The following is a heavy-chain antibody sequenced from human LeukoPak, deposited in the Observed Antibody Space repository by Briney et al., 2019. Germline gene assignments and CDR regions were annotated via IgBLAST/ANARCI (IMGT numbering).Heavy chain of an antibody. Sequence: PGGSLRLSCAVSGFTFSSSWMHWVRQVPGKGLVWVSRINNDGSYKTYADSVKRRFTVSRDNAKNSLYLQMNSLRAEDTAVYYCAREERAAAGRYYYYYYMDVWGKGTTVTVSS. D-gene: IGHD6-13*01. CDR3: AREERAAAGRYYYYYYMDV. V-gene: IGHV3-74*03. CDR1: GFTFSSSW. J-gene: IGHJ6*03. CDR2: INNDGSYK.